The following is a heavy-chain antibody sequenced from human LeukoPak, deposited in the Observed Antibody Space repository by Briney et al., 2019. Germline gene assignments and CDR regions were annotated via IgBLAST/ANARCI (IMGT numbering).Heavy chain of an antibody. CDR2: ISAYNGNT. Sequence: ASVKVSCKASGYTFTSYGISWVRQAPGQGLEWMGWISAYNGNTNYAQKLQGRVTMTTDTSTSTAYMELRSLRSDDTAVYYCARDRAGCSGGSCSSDYWGQGTLVTVSS. J-gene: IGHJ4*02. CDR1: GYTFTSYG. D-gene: IGHD2-15*01. V-gene: IGHV1-18*01. CDR3: ARDRAGCSGGSCSSDY.